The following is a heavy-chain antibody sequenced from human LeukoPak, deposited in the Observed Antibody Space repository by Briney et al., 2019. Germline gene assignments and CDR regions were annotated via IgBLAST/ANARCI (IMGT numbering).Heavy chain of an antibody. Sequence: VASVKVSCKASGYTFTSYGISWVRQAPGQGLEWMGWINPNSGGTNYAQKFQGRVTMTRDTSISTAYMELSRLRSDDTAVYYCARGSDDFWSGYSPSYWGQGTLVTVSS. J-gene: IGHJ4*02. V-gene: IGHV1-2*02. CDR2: INPNSGGT. CDR1: GYTFTSYG. CDR3: ARGSDDFWSGYSPSY. D-gene: IGHD3-3*01.